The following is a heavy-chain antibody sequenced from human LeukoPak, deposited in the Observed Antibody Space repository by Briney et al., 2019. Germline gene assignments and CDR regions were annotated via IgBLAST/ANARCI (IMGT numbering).Heavy chain of an antibody. CDR1: GFTFSSYA. V-gene: IGHV3-30*04. CDR2: ISYDGSNK. J-gene: IGHJ5*02. Sequence: GGSLRLSCAASGFTFSSYAMHWVRQAPGKGLKWVAVISYDGSNKYYADSVKGRFTISRDNSMNTLYLQMNSLRAEDTAVYYCARGNCSSASCYRFDPWGQGTLVTVSS. CDR3: ARGNCSSASCYRFDP. D-gene: IGHD2-2*01.